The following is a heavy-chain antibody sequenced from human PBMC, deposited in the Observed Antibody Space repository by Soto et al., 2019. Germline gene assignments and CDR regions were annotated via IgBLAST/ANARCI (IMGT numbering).Heavy chain of an antibody. CDR3: AKSIGPDYGYSNWYVDL. Sequence: EVQLLESGGGLVQPGGSLRLSCAASGFTFGGNAMSWVRQAPGKGLEWVSGLSGGGVSTYYAASVRGRFTISRDNWKNTLYLQMNSLRAEDTAVYYCAKSIGPDYGYSNWYVDLWGRGTLVTVSS. CDR1: GFTFGGNA. V-gene: IGHV3-23*01. D-gene: IGHD4-17*01. J-gene: IGHJ2*01. CDR2: LSGGGVST.